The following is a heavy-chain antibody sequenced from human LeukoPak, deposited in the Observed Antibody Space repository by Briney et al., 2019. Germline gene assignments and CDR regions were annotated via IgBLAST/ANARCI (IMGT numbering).Heavy chain of an antibody. J-gene: IGHJ4*02. CDR2: IYYSGST. Sequence: SETLSLTCTVSGGSISSYYWSWIRQPPGKGLEWIGYIYYSGSTNYNPSLKSRVTISVDASKNQFSLKLSSVTAADTAVYYCARLGMGPRGDYWGQGTLVTVSS. CDR3: ARLGMGPRGDY. CDR1: GGSISSYY. V-gene: IGHV4-59*08.